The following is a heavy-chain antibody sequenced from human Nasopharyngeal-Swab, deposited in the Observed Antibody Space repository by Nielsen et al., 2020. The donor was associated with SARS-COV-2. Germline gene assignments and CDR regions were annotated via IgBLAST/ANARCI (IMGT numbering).Heavy chain of an antibody. Sequence: GGSLRLSCAASGFTFSSYGMHWVRQAPGKGLEWVAVIWCDGSNKYYADSVKGRFTISRDNSKNTLYLQMNSLRAEDTAVYYCAGGQGTVTTYYYYGMDVWGQGTTVTVSS. CDR1: GFTFSSYG. CDR3: AGGQGTVTTYYYYGMDV. CDR2: IWCDGSNK. V-gene: IGHV3-33*01. J-gene: IGHJ6*02. D-gene: IGHD4-17*01.